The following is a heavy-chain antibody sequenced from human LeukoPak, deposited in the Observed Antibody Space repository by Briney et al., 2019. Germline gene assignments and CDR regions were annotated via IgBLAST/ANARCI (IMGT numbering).Heavy chain of an antibody. Sequence: PGGSLRLSCVASGFTFSTFDMSWVRQPPGKGLEWVATISGSGTTTNYADSVKGRFTVPRDIFRNTLYLQMSSLRAEDTAIYYCAKDQSFSDWGQGTLVTVSS. J-gene: IGHJ4*02. V-gene: IGHV3-23*01. CDR3: AKDQSFSD. D-gene: IGHD3-3*02. CDR1: GFTFSTFD. CDR2: ISGSGTTT.